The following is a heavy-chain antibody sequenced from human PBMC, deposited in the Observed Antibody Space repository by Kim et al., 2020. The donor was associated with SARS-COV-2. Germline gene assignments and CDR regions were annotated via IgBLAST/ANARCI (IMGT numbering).Heavy chain of an antibody. Sequence: YAAFVRGRFTISRDNAKNSLYLKMNSLRAEDTALYYCAKIRWDFTDYGMDVWGQGTTVTVSS. CDR3: AKIRWDFTDYGMDV. V-gene: IGHV3-9*01. J-gene: IGHJ6*02. D-gene: IGHD2-8*02.